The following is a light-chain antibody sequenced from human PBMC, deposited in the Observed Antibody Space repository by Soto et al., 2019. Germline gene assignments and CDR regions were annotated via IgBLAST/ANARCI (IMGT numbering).Light chain of an antibody. V-gene: IGLV2-14*01. CDR2: EVT. J-gene: IGLJ1*01. Sequence: QSVLTQPASVSGSPGQSITISCTGTSSDVGGYNYVSWYQLHPGKAPKLMISEVTNRPSGVSSRFSGSKSGSTASLTISGLQADDEADYYCSSYTSNSDPYVFGTGTKVTVL. CDR3: SSYTSNSDPYV. CDR1: SSDVGGYNY.